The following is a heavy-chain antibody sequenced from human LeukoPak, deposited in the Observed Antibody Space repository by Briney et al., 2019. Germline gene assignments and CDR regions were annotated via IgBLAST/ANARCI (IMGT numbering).Heavy chain of an antibody. CDR2: IIPIFGTA. D-gene: IGHD3-3*01. CDR1: GGTFSSYA. J-gene: IGHJ6*03. CDR3: ARPALYYDFWSGLDYYYYMDV. Sequence: ASVKVSCRASGGTFSSYAISWVRQAPGQGLEWMGGIIPIFGTANYAQKFQGRVTITADESTSTAYMELSSLRSEDTAVYYCARPALYYDFWSGLDYYYYMDVWGKGTTVTVSS. V-gene: IGHV1-69*13.